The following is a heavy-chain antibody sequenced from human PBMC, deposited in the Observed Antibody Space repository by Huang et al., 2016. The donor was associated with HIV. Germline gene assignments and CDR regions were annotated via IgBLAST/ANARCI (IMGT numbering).Heavy chain of an antibody. Sequence: QVQLQQWGAGLLKPSETLSLTCAVYGGSFSGYYWNWIRQSPGKGLEWIGQLNHSGSTNYNPSFASRVTISVDTSKNQFSLKLTSLTAADTAVYYCAREVMISFGGPFDPWGHGNLVTISS. CDR1: GGSFSGYY. CDR2: LNHSGST. J-gene: IGHJ5*02. CDR3: AREVMISFGGPFDP. V-gene: IGHV4-34*01. D-gene: IGHD3-16*01.